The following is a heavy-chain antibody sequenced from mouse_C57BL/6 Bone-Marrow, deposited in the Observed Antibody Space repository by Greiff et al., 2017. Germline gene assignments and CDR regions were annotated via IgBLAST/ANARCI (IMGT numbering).Heavy chain of an antibody. V-gene: IGHV14-4*01. J-gene: IGHJ2*01. Sequence: VQLQQSGAELVRPGASVKLSCTASGFNIKDDYMHWVKQRPEQGLEWIGWIVPENGDTEYASKFQGKASITADTSSNTAYLQLSSLTSEDTAVYYCTTGTGTGFDYWGQGTTLTVSS. CDR2: IVPENGDT. D-gene: IGHD4-1*01. CDR1: GFNIKDDY. CDR3: TTGTGTGFDY.